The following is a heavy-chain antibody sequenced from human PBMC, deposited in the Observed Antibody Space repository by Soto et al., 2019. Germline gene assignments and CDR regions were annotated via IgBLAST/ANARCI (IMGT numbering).Heavy chain of an antibody. Sequence: GGSLRLSCAAYGFTVSTKYMSWVRQAPGKGLEWVSVIYSGGSTFYADSERGRFTISRDNSKNTVNLQMNSLRAEDTAVYYCARDPWAADYWGQGTLVTVSS. J-gene: IGHJ4*02. CDR3: ARDPWAADY. V-gene: IGHV3-66*01. D-gene: IGHD3-16*01. CDR1: GFTVSTKY. CDR2: IYSGGST.